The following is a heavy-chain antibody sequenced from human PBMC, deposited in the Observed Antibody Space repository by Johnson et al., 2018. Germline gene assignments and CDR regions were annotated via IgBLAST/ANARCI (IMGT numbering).Heavy chain of an antibody. CDR2: IYYSGST. CDR3: AGGTMVRFGYYYYGRDV. J-gene: IGHJ6*02. V-gene: IGHV4-59*01. Sequence: QVQLQESGPGLVKPSETLSLTCTVSGGSISSYYWNWIRQPPWKGLEWIGYIYYSGSTNYNPSLKSRVTISVDTSKKQFSLKLSSVTAAETAVYYWAGGTMVRFGYYYYGRDVWGQGTTVTVSS. D-gene: IGHD3-10*01. CDR1: GGSISSYY.